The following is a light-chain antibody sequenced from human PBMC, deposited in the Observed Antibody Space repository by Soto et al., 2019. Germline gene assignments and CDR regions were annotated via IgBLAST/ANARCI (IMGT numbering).Light chain of an antibody. CDR1: QSVSSSY. CDR2: GAS. CDR3: LQHNSYPALT. V-gene: IGKV3-20*01. Sequence: EIVLTQSPGTLSLSPGERATLSCRASQSVSSSYLAWYQQKPGQAPRLLIYGASSRATGIPDRFSGSGSGTDFTLTISRLEPEDFATYYCLQHNSYPALTFGGGTKVEIK. J-gene: IGKJ4*01.